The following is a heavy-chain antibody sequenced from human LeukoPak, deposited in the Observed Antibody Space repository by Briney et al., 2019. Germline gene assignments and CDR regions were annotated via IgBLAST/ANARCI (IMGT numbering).Heavy chain of an antibody. J-gene: IGHJ5*02. D-gene: IGHD2-2*01. CDR1: GYTLTSYG. Sequence: ASVKVSCKASGYTLTSYGISWVRQAPGQGLEWMGWINAGNGNTKYSQKFQGRVTITRDTSASTAYMELSSLRSEDTAVYYCARGGVVVVPAAIPGWFDPWGQGTLVTVSS. CDR3: ARGGVVVVPAAIPGWFDP. V-gene: IGHV1-3*01. CDR2: INAGNGNT.